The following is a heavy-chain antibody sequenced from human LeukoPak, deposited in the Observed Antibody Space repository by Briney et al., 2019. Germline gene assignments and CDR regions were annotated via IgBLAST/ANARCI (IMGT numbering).Heavy chain of an antibody. Sequence: GGSLRLSCAASGFTFSSYGMHWVRQAPGMGLEWVAVISYDGSNKYYADSVKGRFTISRDNSKNTLYLQMNSLRAEDTAVYYCASGDYDYWGQGTLVTVSS. V-gene: IGHV3-30*03. D-gene: IGHD4-17*01. CDR3: ASGDYDY. CDR1: GFTFSSYG. J-gene: IGHJ4*02. CDR2: ISYDGSNK.